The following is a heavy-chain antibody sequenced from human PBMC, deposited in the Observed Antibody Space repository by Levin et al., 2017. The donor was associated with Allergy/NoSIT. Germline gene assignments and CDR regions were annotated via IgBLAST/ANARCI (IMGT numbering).Heavy chain of an antibody. CDR3: AKNTGSITRPIDY. D-gene: IGHD1-1*01. J-gene: IGHJ4*02. V-gene: IGHV3-23*01. CDR2: ISGSGGSI. Sequence: LSLTCAASGFTFSSYAMSWVRQAPGKGLDWVSVISGSGGSIHYADSVKGRFTISRDTSKSTLYLQMDSLRAEDTAVYYCAKNTGSITRPIDYWGQGTLVTVSS. CDR1: GFTFSSYA.